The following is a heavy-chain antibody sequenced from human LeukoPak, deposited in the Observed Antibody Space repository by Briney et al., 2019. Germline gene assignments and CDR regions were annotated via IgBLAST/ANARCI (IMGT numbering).Heavy chain of an antibody. J-gene: IGHJ4*02. V-gene: IGHV1-2*02. Sequence: ASVKVSCKASGYTFTDYYIHWVRQAPGQGLEWMGWVNPNSGGTNYAQRLQGRATMTRDTSISTAYMELSSLTSDDTAVYYCARVGYSSAWSNFDYWGQGTLVTVSS. CDR1: GYTFTDYY. D-gene: IGHD6-19*01. CDR2: VNPNSGGT. CDR3: ARVGYSSAWSNFDY.